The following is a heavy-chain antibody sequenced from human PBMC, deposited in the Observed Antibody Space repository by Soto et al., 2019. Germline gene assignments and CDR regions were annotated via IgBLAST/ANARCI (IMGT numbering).Heavy chain of an antibody. Sequence: QVQLVQSGAEVKKPGASVKVSCKASGYTVTSYGISWVRQAPGQGLEWMGWISAYNGNTKYAQKFQGRVTMTTDTSTSTAYMELRRLRSDDTAVYYCARDLGGSYYAPVDYWSQGTLVTVSS. CDR3: ARDLGGSYYAPVDY. J-gene: IGHJ4*02. V-gene: IGHV1-18*01. D-gene: IGHD1-26*01. CDR2: ISAYNGNT. CDR1: GYTVTSYG.